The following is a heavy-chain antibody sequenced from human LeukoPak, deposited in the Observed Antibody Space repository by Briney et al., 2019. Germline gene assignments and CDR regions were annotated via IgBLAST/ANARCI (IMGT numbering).Heavy chain of an antibody. CDR3: ASTSWAYSSSSYNWFDP. CDR1: GGTFSSYA. CDR2: IIPIFGTA. Sequence: SVKVSCKASGGTFSSYAISWVRQAPGQGLEWMGGIIPIFGTANYAQKFQGRVTITADESTSTAYMELSSLRSEDTAVHYCASTSWAYSSSSYNWFDPWGQGTLVTVSS. V-gene: IGHV1-69*13. J-gene: IGHJ5*02. D-gene: IGHD6-6*01.